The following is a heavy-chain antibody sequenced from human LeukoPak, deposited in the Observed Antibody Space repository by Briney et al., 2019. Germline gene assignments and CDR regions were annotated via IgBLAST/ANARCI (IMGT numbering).Heavy chain of an antibody. CDR2: VYYSGSA. V-gene: IGHV4-59*01. D-gene: IGHD1-26*01. CDR3: AGGTYYYFDY. Sequence: SETLSLTCTVSGGSISSYYGSWIRQPPGKGLEWIGYVYYSGSAHYNPPLKSRVTISVDTSKNQFSLKVSSVTAADTAIYYCAGGTYYYFDYWGQGTLVSVSS. J-gene: IGHJ4*02. CDR1: GGSISSYY.